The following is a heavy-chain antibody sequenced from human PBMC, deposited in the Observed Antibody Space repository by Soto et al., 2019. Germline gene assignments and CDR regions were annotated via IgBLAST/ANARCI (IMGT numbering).Heavy chain of an antibody. Sequence: QVRLQQWGAGLVRPSETLSLTFAVYGGSFNNYCWSWIRQPPGKGLEGIGEVCPGGRTNYSPTLRREVRIAVEGSKNQFSMRLTSVTVADTAVYYCARGDYGQYDAYNWFDPWGQGNLVIVAS. J-gene: IGHJ5*02. CDR2: VCPGGRT. CDR1: GGSFNNYC. D-gene: IGHD3-10*01. V-gene: IGHV4-34*02. CDR3: ARGDYGQYDAYNWFDP.